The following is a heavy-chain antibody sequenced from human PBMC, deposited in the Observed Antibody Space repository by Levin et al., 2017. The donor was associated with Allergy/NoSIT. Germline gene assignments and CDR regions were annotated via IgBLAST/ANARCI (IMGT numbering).Heavy chain of an antibody. CDR3: AREGYGGNAFDI. Sequence: PSETLSLTCTVSGGSISSGGYSWTWIRQRPGKGLEWIGYMYYSGSTYYTPSLKSRVAMSVDTSKNQFSLKLSSVTAADSAVYYCAREGYGGNAFDIWGQGTMVTVSS. D-gene: IGHD4-23*01. J-gene: IGHJ3*02. CDR1: GGSISSGGYS. CDR2: MYYSGST. V-gene: IGHV4-31*03.